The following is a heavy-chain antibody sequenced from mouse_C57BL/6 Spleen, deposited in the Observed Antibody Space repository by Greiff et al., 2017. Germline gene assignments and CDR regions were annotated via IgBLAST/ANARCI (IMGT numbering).Heavy chain of an antibody. CDR2: IHPNSGST. Sequence: VQLQQPGPELVKPGASVKMSCKASGYTFTSYWMHWVKQRPGQGLEWIGMIHPNSGSTNYNEKFKSKATLTVDKSSSTAYMQLSRLTSEDSAVYFCSRVYDDDEGGEFDYWGQGTTLTVSS. CDR1: GYTFTSYW. V-gene: IGHV1-64*01. J-gene: IGHJ2*01. CDR3: SRVYDDDEGGEFDY. D-gene: IGHD2-4*01.